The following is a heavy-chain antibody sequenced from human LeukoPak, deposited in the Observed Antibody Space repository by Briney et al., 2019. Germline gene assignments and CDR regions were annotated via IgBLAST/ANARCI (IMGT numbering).Heavy chain of an antibody. V-gene: IGHV3-7*01. CDR1: GFTFSSYW. CDR2: IKQDGSEK. CDR3: ARRGTIAVPVFWFDP. Sequence: GGSLRLSCAASGFTFSSYWMSWVRQAPGKGLEWVANIKQDGSEKYYLDSLEGRFTISRDNAKNSVYLQINRLRAEDSAVYYCARRGTIAVPVFWFDPWGQGTLVIVSS. J-gene: IGHJ5*02. D-gene: IGHD6-19*01.